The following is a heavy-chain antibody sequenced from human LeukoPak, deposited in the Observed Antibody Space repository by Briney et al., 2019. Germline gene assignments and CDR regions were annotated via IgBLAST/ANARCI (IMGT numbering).Heavy chain of an antibody. CDR2: ISGSGGST. Sequence: SGGSLRLSCAASGFTFSSYSMSWVRQAPGKGLEWVSAISGSGGSTYYADSVKGRFTISRDNSKNTLYLQMNSLRAEDTAVYYCAKLPDWLYPGDYWGQGTLVTVSS. J-gene: IGHJ4*02. V-gene: IGHV3-23*01. CDR3: AKLPDWLYPGDY. D-gene: IGHD3-9*01. CDR1: GFTFSSYS.